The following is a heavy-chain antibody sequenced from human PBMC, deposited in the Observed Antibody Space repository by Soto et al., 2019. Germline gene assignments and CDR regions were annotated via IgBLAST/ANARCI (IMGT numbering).Heavy chain of an antibody. CDR1: GGSFSGYY. J-gene: IGHJ6*02. CDR2: INHSGST. Sequence: SETLSLTCAVYGGSFSGYYWSWIRQPPGKGLEWIGEINHSGSTNYNPSLKSRVTISVDTSKNQFSLKLSSVTAADTAVYYCARHLYGSGVVRYYYYGMDVWGQGTRVTVSS. V-gene: IGHV4-34*01. D-gene: IGHD3-10*01. CDR3: ARHLYGSGVVRYYYYGMDV.